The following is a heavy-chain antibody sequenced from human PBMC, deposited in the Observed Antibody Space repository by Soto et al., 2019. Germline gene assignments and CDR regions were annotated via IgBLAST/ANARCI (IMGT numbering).Heavy chain of an antibody. V-gene: IGHV3-13*01. CDR2: LGTAGDT. J-gene: IGHJ2*01. Sequence: EVPLVESGGGLVQPGGSLRLSCAAAGFTFSSYDLHWVRQATGKGLEWVSALGTAGDTYYPGSVKGRFTIARENAKNSLYLQMNSLRAGDTAVYYCARGQQLPRSYWYFDLWGRGTLVTVSS. CDR1: GFTFSSYD. CDR3: ARGQQLPRSYWYFDL. D-gene: IGHD6-13*01.